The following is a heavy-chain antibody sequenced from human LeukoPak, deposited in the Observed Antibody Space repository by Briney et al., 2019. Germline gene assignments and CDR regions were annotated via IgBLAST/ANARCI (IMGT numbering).Heavy chain of an antibody. V-gene: IGHV3-23*01. D-gene: IGHD3-9*01. CDR1: GFTFSSYA. CDR2: ISGSGGST. CDR3: AKDFKSYDILTGFDY. J-gene: IGHJ4*02. Sequence: PGGSLRLSCAASGFTFSSYAMSWVRQAPGKGLEWVSAISGSGGSTYYADSVKGRFTISRDNSKNTLYLQMNSLRAEDTAVYCCAKDFKSYDILTGFDYWGQGTLVTVSS.